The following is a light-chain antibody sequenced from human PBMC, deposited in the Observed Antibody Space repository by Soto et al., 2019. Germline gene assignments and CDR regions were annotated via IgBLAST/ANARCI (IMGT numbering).Light chain of an antibody. J-gene: IGKJ1*01. CDR2: RAS. CDR3: QQYHNLWT. CDR1: HYVYSN. Sequence: EIVMTQSPATLSVSPGERATLSCTASHYVYSNVAWLQKRPGQAPRLLIYRASTRATGTPARFSGSGSGTEFTLTITSLQSEDFALYYCQQYHNLWTFGQGTKVDI. V-gene: IGKV3-15*01.